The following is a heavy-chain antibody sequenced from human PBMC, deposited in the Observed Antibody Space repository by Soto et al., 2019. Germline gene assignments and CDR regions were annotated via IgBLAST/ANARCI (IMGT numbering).Heavy chain of an antibody. J-gene: IGHJ4*02. V-gene: IGHV3-21*01. CDR3: ARAYCRGGSCYSGDLFDY. CDR1: GFTFSSYS. Sequence: PGGSLRLSCAASGFTFSSYSMNWVRQAPGKGLEWVSSISSSSSYIYYADSLKGRFTISRDNAKNSLYLQVNSLRAEDTAVYYCARAYCRGGSCYSGDLFDYWGQGTLVTVSS. CDR2: ISSSSSYI. D-gene: IGHD2-15*01.